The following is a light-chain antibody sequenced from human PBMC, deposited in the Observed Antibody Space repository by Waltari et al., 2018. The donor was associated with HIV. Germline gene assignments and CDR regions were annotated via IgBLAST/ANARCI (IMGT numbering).Light chain of an antibody. CDR1: PGEGNSGHY. J-gene: IGLJ3*02. CDR2: DSN. Sequence: QPVVTQEPSVTVSPGDTVTPTCASTPGEGNSGHYPFWVQQRPGQAPRTLIFDSNKKHSWTPARFSGSLLGGKAALTLSGAQPDDEADYYCLVSFAGTWVFGGGTKLTVV. CDR3: LVSFAGTWV. V-gene: IGLV7-46*01.